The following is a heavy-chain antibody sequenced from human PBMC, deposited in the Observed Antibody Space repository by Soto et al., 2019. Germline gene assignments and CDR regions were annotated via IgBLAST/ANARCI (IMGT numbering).Heavy chain of an antibody. D-gene: IGHD6-19*01. Sequence: GGSLRLSCAASGFTFSSYAMSWVRQAPGKGLEWVSAISGSGGSTYYADSVKGRFTISRDNSKNTLYLQMNSLRAEDTAVYYCAKAPLLPAMPGIAVAGTNSWFDPWGQGTLVTVSS. J-gene: IGHJ5*02. CDR3: AKAPLLPAMPGIAVAGTNSWFDP. CDR2: ISGSGGST. V-gene: IGHV3-23*01. CDR1: GFTFSSYA.